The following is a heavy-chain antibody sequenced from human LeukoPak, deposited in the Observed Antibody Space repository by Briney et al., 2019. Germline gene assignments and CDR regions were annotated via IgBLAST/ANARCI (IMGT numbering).Heavy chain of an antibody. Sequence: SETLSLTCAVYGGSFSGYYWSWIRQPPGKGLEWIGEINHSGSTNYNPSLKSRVTISVDTSKNQFSLKLSSVTAADTAVYYCARGGRDGYNTGLDYWGQGTPVTVSS. D-gene: IGHD5-24*01. CDR3: ARGGRDGYNTGLDY. J-gene: IGHJ4*02. V-gene: IGHV4-34*01. CDR2: INHSGST. CDR1: GGSFSGYY.